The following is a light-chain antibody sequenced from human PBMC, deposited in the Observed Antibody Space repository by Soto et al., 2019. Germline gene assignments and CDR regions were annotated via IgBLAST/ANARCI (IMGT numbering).Light chain of an antibody. CDR1: QSVLYSSSNYNY. Sequence: DIVMTQSPDSLAVSLGERATINCKSCQSVLYSSSNYNYLAWYQQKPGQPPKLLIYWASTRESGVPDRFSGSGSGTDFTLTITGLQAEDVAVYYCQQYYSAPYTFGQGTKLEI. V-gene: IGKV4-1*01. J-gene: IGKJ2*01. CDR2: WAS. CDR3: QQYYSAPYT.